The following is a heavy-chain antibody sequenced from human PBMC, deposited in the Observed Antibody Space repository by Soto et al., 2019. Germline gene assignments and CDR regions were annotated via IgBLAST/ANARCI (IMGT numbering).Heavy chain of an antibody. V-gene: IGHV3-33*01. CDR2: IWYNGSNK. CDR1: GFTFSSYG. D-gene: IGHD1-1*01. J-gene: IGHJ4*02. Sequence: QVQLVESGGGVVQPGRSLRLSCAASGFTFSSYGMHWVRQAPGKGLEWVAVIWYNGSNKYYADSVKGRFTISRDNSKNTLYLQMNSLRAEDTAVYYCARGTNGNLDYWGQGTLVTVSS. CDR3: ARGTNGNLDY.